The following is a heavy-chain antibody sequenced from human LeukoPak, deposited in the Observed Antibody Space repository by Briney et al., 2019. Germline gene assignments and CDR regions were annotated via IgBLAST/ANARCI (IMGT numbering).Heavy chain of an antibody. J-gene: IGHJ4*02. CDR2: VSKTGNT. CDR3: ARRGAPSKFYYFDS. D-gene: IGHD1-26*01. Sequence: PSETLSLTCTVSGGSLTTHYWAWIRQPPGKGLEWIGFVSKTGNTNYNPSLKSRATIPVDTSKNTFSLKLSSVTAADTAVYFCARRGAPSKFYYFDSWGQGTLVTVSS. V-gene: IGHV4-59*08. CDR1: GGSLTTHY.